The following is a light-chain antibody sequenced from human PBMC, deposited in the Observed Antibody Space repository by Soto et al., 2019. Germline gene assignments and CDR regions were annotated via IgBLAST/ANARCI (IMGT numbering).Light chain of an antibody. Sequence: EVVMTQSPATLSVSPGERVIISCRSSQSVGDNLAWLQQKPGQGPRLLIYGASTRATGIPARFSGSGSETEFTLTISSLRSEDSAVYLCQQYNDWPITFGQGIRLEI. CDR1: QSVGDN. J-gene: IGKJ5*01. V-gene: IGKV3-15*01. CDR3: QQYNDWPIT. CDR2: GAS.